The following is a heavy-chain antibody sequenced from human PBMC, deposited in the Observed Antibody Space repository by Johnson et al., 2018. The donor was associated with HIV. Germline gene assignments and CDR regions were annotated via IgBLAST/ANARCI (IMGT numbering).Heavy chain of an antibody. D-gene: IGHD2-21*01. V-gene: IGHV3-20*04. CDR3: AKGEGYCGGDCLDAFDI. Sequence: VQLVESGGGLVQPGGSLRLSCAASGFTFDDYGMSWVRQAPGKGLEWVSGINWNGGSTGYADSVKGRFTISRDNSKNTLYLQMNSPRAEDTAVYYCAKGEGYCGGDCLDAFDIWGQGTMVTVSS. J-gene: IGHJ3*02. CDR2: INWNGGST. CDR1: GFTFDDYG.